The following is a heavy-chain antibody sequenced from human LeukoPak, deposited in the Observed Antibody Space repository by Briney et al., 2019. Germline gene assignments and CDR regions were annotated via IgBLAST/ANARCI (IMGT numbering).Heavy chain of an antibody. J-gene: IGHJ4*02. CDR2: INHSGST. D-gene: IGHD6-19*01. Sequence: TSETLSLTCAAYGGSFSGYYWSWIRQPPGKGLEWIGEINHSGSTNYNPSLKSRVTISVDTSKNQFSLKLSSVTAADTAVYYCARGVAVAGTGTYYFDYWGQGTLVTVSS. CDR3: ARGVAVAGTGTYYFDY. CDR1: GGSFSGYY. V-gene: IGHV4-34*01.